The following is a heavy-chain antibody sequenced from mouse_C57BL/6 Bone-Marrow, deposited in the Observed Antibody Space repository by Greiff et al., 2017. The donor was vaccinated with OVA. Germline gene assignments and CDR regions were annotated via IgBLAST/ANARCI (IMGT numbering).Heavy chain of an antibody. CDR3: ARNYWYYGSSYVDYAMDY. D-gene: IGHD1-1*01. V-gene: IGHV2-2*01. CDR2: IWSGGST. Sequence: VQGVESGPGLVQPSQSLSITCTVSGFSLTSYGVHWVRPSPGKGLAWLGVIWSGGSTDYNAAFISRLSISKDNSKSQVFFQMNSLQADDTAIYYCARNYWYYGSSYVDYAMDYWGQGTSVTVSS. J-gene: IGHJ4*01. CDR1: GFSLTSYG.